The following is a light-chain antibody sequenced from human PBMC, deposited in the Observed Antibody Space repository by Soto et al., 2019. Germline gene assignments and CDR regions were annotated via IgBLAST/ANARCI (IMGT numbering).Light chain of an antibody. Sequence: QSVLTQPPSVSGAPGQRVTISCTGNSSNIGAGYDVHWYQQLPGTAPKLLISGNTNRPSGVPDRFSGSKSGTPASLAITGLQADDEADYYCQSYDRSLSGPVFGGGTKLTVL. CDR1: SSNIGAGYD. CDR3: QSYDRSLSGPV. CDR2: GNT. V-gene: IGLV1-40*01. J-gene: IGLJ2*01.